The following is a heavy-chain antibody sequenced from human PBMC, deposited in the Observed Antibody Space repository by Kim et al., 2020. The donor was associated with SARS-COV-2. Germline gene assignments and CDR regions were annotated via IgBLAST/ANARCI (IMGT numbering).Heavy chain of an antibody. D-gene: IGHD6-19*01. CDR1: GGSLRGYY. V-gene: IGHV4-34*01. J-gene: IGHJ4*02. CDR2: INHHGYT. CDR3: SRRIDFHLSGPDY. Sequence: SETLSLTCAVSGGSLRGYYWVWIRQSPGKGLEWVGDINHHGYTHYNPSLKSRVTISVDTSKNQFSLNLTSVTAADSAVYYCSRRIDFHLSGPDYWGQGARVTVSS.